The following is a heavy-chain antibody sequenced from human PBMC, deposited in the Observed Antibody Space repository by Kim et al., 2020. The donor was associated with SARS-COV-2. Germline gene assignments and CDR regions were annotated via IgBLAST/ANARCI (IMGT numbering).Heavy chain of an antibody. J-gene: IGHJ4*02. CDR3: AREYAGYSSGWFDY. D-gene: IGHD6-19*01. V-gene: IGHV6-1*01. Sequence: VPVKIRITITPDTSKNQFSLQLTAVTPEDTAVYYCAREYAGYSSGWFDYWGQGTLVTVSS.